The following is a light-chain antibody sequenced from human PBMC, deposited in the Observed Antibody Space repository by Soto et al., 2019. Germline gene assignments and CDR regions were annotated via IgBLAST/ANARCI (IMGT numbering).Light chain of an antibody. J-gene: IGLJ2*01. CDR1: SSDVGAYNY. CDR2: DVS. V-gene: IGLV2-11*01. CDR3: SSYAGGLYVV. Sequence: QSALTQPRSVSGSPGQSVVISCTGTSSDVGAYNYVSWYQQHPGKAPKLMIYDVSRRPSGVPDRFSGSKSGNTASLSISGLQGEDEADYYCSSYAGGLYVVFGGGTKLTVL.